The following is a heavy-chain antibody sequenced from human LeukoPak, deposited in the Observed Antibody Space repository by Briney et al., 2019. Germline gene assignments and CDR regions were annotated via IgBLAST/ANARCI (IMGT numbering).Heavy chain of an antibody. V-gene: IGHV3-30*18. Sequence: GGSLGLSCAASGFTFSSYGMHWVRQAPGKGLEWVAVISYDGSNKYYADSVKGRFTISRDNSKNTLYLQMNSLRAEDTAVYYCAKTWIQLWSPDYWGQGTLVTVSS. CDR3: AKTWIQLWSPDY. CDR1: GFTFSSYG. J-gene: IGHJ4*02. D-gene: IGHD5-18*01. CDR2: ISYDGSNK.